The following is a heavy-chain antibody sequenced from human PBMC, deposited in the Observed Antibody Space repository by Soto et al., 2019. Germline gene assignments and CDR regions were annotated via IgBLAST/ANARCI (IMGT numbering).Heavy chain of an antibody. D-gene: IGHD3-22*01. CDR1: GYTLTELS. CDR3: ATGDLFDSSGYYSRRFDY. Sequence: ASVKVSCKASGYTLTELSMHWVRQAPGKGLEWMGGFDPEDGETIYAQKFQGRVTMTEDTSTDTAYMELSSLRSEDTAVYYCATGDLFDSSGYYSRRFDYWGQGTLVTVSS. J-gene: IGHJ4*02. CDR2: FDPEDGET. V-gene: IGHV1-24*01.